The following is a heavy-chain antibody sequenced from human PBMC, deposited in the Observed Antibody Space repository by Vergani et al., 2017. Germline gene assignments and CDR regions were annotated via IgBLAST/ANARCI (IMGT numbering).Heavy chain of an antibody. Sequence: QVQLQQWGAGLLKPSETLSLTCAVYGGSFSGYYWSWIRQPPGKGLEWIGEINHSGSTNYNPSLKSRVTISVDTSKNQFSLKLSSVTAADTAVYYGAKLTYSSSWYSGDAFDIWGQGTMVTVSS. CDR1: GGSFSGYY. CDR3: AKLTYSSSWYSGDAFDI. CDR2: INHSGST. D-gene: IGHD6-13*01. V-gene: IGHV4-34*01. J-gene: IGHJ3*02.